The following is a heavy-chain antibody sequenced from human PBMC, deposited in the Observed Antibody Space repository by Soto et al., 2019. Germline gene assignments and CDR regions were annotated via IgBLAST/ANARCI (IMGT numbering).Heavy chain of an antibody. CDR2: IYHSGIT. J-gene: IGHJ5*02. CDR1: DGSINCRTYY. V-gene: IGHV4-39*01. CDR3: VRQDVQAWGRIDP. Sequence: PSETLSTTCTVSDGSINCRTYYWGWIRQPPGKGLEWIGTIYHSGITYYNPSLKSRVTMFEDTSKNQLSLKMTFVTAADTAVYYCVRQDVQAWGRIDPWGQGALVTVSS. D-gene: IGHD7-27*01.